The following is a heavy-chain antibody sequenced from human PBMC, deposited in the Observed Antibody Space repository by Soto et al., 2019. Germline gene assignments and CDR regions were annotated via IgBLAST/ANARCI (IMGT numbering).Heavy chain of an antibody. V-gene: IGHV4-30-2*01. CDR2: IYHSGST. CDR3: ARGPFSRENEGVPYYFDY. Sequence: PSETLSLTCAVSGGSISSGGYSWSWIRQPPGKGLEWIGYIYHSGSTYYNPSLKSRVTISVDRSKNQFSLKLSSVTAADTAVYYWARGPFSRENEGVPYYFDYWGQGTLVTVSS. J-gene: IGHJ4*02. D-gene: IGHD2-8*01. CDR1: GGSISSGGYS.